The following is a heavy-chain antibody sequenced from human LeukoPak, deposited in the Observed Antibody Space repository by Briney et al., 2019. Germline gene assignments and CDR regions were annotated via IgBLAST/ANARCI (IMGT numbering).Heavy chain of an antibody. V-gene: IGHV4-59*01. CDR3: ARVPEEYSSSWFDP. J-gene: IGHJ5*02. Sequence: KPSETLSLTCTVSGGSISSYYWSWIRQPPGKGLEWIGYIYYSGSTNYNPSLKSRVTISVDTSKNQFSLKLSSVTAADTAVYYCARVPEEYSSSWFDPWGQGTLVTVSS. D-gene: IGHD6-6*01. CDR2: IYYSGST. CDR1: GGSISSYY.